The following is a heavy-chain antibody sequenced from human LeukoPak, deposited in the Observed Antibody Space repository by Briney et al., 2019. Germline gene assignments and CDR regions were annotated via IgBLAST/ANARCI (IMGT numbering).Heavy chain of an antibody. CDR3: ARGWISGDVSEYYFEI. V-gene: IGHV1-8*01. J-gene: IGHJ4*02. Sequence: ASVKVSCKASGYTFTSYDINGVRQAPGQGLEWMGWMGARHGYTGSAQRFQGRITMTRDTSISTAYMELSSLTSDDTAVYYCARGWISGDVSEYYFEIWGQGTLVTVSS. D-gene: IGHD5/OR15-5a*01. CDR2: MGARHGYT. CDR1: GYTFTSYD.